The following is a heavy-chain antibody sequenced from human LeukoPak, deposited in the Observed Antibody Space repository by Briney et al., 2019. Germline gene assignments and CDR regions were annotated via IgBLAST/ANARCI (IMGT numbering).Heavy chain of an antibody. CDR2: ISGSGGNT. Sequence: GGSLRLSCAASGFTFSSHGMNWVRQAPGKGLEWVSGISGSGGNTYYADSVKGRFTISRDDSKNTLYLQMNSLRAEDTAVYYCAKDDNYIRFLSWGQGTLVTVSS. CDR1: GFTFSSHG. V-gene: IGHV3-23*01. CDR3: AKDDNYIRFLS. D-gene: IGHD3-16*01. J-gene: IGHJ5*02.